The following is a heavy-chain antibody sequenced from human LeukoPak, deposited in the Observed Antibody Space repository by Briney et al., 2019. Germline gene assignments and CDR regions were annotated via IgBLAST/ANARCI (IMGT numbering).Heavy chain of an antibody. V-gene: IGHV3-30*18. CDR3: AKEAPVVVTAIPDD. CDR1: GFTFSSYG. Sequence: GGSLRLSCTASGFTFSSYGVHRVRQAPGKGLEWVAFISYDGSNKYYADSVKGRFTISRDNSKNTLYLQMNGLRAEDTAVYYCAKEAPVVVTAIPDDWGQGTPVTVSS. CDR2: ISYDGSNK. D-gene: IGHD2-21*02. J-gene: IGHJ4*02.